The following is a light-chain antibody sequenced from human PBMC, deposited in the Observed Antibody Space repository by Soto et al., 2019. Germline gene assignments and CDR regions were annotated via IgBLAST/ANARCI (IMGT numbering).Light chain of an antibody. CDR3: QQNDNVPPT. J-gene: IGKJ2*01. CDR1: QDISNY. CDR2: DAS. V-gene: IGKV1-33*01. Sequence: DIQMTQSPSSLSASVGDRVTITCQASQDISNYLNWYQQKPGKAPKLLIYDASNLETGVPSRFSGSGSGTDFTFTISSLQPEDIATYYCQQNDNVPPTFGQGTKLEIK.